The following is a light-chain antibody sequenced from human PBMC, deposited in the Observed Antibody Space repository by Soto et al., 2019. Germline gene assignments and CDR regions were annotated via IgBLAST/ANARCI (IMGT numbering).Light chain of an antibody. Sequence: EIVLTQSPGTLSLSPGERATLSCSASRSVSSSYLAWYQQKPGQAPRLLIYGASSRATGIPDRFSGSGSGTDFTLTISRLEPEDFAVYYCQQYGSSPPITFGQGTRLEIK. V-gene: IGKV3-20*01. CDR2: GAS. CDR3: QQYGSSPPIT. J-gene: IGKJ5*01. CDR1: RSVSSSY.